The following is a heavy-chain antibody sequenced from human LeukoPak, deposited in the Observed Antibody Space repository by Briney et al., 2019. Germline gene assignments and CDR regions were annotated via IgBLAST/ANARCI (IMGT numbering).Heavy chain of an antibody. V-gene: IGHV3-48*03. CDR1: GFTFSSYA. J-gene: IGHJ4*02. CDR2: ISSSGSTI. Sequence: PGGSLRLSCAASGFTFSSYAMSWVRQAPGKGLEWVSYISSSGSTIYYADSVKGRFTISRDNAKNSLYLQMNSLRAKDTAVYYCAREYSSSSGNVSDSWGQGALVTVSS. D-gene: IGHD6-6*01. CDR3: AREYSSSSGNVSDS.